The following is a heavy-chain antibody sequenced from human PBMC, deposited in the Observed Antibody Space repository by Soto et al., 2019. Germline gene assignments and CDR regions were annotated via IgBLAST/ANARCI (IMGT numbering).Heavy chain of an antibody. CDR3: AHRRISFDY. V-gene: IGHV2-5*02. CDR1: GFSLSTSVVS. Sequence: GPTLVNATQTLTLTCTFSGFSLSTSVVSVGWIRQPPGKALEWLALIYWDDDKRYSPSLKSRLTITKDTSKNQVVLTVTNMDPVDTATYYCAHRRISFDYWGQGTLVTVSS. D-gene: IGHD2-15*01. CDR2: IYWDDDK. J-gene: IGHJ4*02.